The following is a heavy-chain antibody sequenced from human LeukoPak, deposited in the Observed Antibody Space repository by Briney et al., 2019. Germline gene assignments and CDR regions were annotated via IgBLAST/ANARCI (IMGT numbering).Heavy chain of an antibody. D-gene: IGHD6-13*01. J-gene: IGHJ4*02. CDR2: LSAYDGNT. CDR1: GYTFSSYG. CDR3: ARDNKVASGSGFDY. V-gene: IGHV1-18*01. Sequence: GASVTVSCKASGYTFSSYGISWVRQAPGQGPEWMGWLSAYDGNTNYAQNVQGRVTLTTDTSTSTAYMELRSLRSDDTAFYYCARDNKVASGSGFDYWGQGTLVTVSS.